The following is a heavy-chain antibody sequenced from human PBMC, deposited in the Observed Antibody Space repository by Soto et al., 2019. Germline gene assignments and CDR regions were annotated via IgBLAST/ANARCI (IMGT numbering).Heavy chain of an antibody. CDR1: GFTFSTHS. CDR2: IIRSSSDI. J-gene: IGHJ4*02. CDR3: ARVGSDYSHSGVIDY. D-gene: IGHD1-26*01. V-gene: IGHV3-21*03. Sequence: GGSLRLSCAASGFTFSTHSINWVRQAPGKGLEWVSSIIRSSSDIYYADSVMGRFTISRDNAKNSLSLQMNSLRVEDTAVYYCARVGSDYSHSGVIDYWGQGTLVTVSS.